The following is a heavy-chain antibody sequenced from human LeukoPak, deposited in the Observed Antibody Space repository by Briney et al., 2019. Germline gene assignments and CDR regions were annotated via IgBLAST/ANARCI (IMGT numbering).Heavy chain of an antibody. V-gene: IGHV1-2*02. CDR1: GYTLTGSY. CDR2: ITPNSGGT. J-gene: IGHJ6*02. Sequence: GSLSDSSAASGYTLTGSYMHCVRHAPGQGLECIGGITPNSGGTNYAQKFQGTVTLSRDPSLSTAYMGLSGLRSGEPSVYYCASPAATYRRSWSDFHYYSGMDVWGQATTVPVPS. D-gene: IGHD6-13*01. CDR3: ASPAATYRRSWSDFHYYSGMDV.